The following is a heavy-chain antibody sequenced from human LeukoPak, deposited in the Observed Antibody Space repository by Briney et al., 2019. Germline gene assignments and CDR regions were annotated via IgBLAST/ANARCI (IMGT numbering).Heavy chain of an antibody. CDR3: AKDRDSSGWQPFDY. J-gene: IGHJ4*02. V-gene: IGHV3-23*01. D-gene: IGHD6-19*01. CDR1: GFTFSSYA. CDR2: ISGSGGST. Sequence: PGGSLRLSCAASGFTFSSYAMSWVRQAPGKGLEWVSAISGSGGSTYYADSVKGRFTISRDNSKNTLYLQMNSLRAEDTAVYHCAKDRDSSGWQPFDYWGQGTLVTVSS.